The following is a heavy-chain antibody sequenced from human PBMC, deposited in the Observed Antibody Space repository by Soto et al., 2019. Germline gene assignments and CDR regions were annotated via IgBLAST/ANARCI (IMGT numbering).Heavy chain of an antibody. CDR1: GYTFSDYC. V-gene: IGHV1-2*02. Sequence: ASVKVSCKASGYTFSDYCIHWVRQAPGQGLEWMGWINPNSGGTKYAPKFQGGVTMTRDTSITTAYMELSRLRSGDTAVYYCAREPATAKPEGVDFWGQGTMGTVSS. J-gene: IGHJ4*02. CDR3: AREPATAKPEGVDF. CDR2: INPNSGGT. D-gene: IGHD1-1*01.